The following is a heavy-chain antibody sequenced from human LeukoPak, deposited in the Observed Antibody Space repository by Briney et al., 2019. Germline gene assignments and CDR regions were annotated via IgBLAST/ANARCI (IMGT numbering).Heavy chain of an antibody. CDR3: ARGSGDYDSSGYYWSWFDP. CDR1: GGSISSGGYY. CDR2: IYHSGST. D-gene: IGHD3-22*01. J-gene: IGHJ5*02. Sequence: PSETLSLTCTVSGGSISSGGYYWSWIRQPPGKGLEWIGYIYHSGSTYYNPSLKSRVTISVDRSKNQFSLKLSSVTAADTAVYYCARGSGDYDSSGYYWSWFDPWGQGTLVTVSS. V-gene: IGHV4-30-2*01.